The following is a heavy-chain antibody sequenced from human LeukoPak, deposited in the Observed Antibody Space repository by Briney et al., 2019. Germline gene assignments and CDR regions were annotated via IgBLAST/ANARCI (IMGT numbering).Heavy chain of an antibody. V-gene: IGHV1-24*01. CDR3: ATGIAAAGTDFDY. CDR2: FDPEDGET. Sequence: ASVKLSCKVSGYTLTQLSMHWVRQAPGQGRGWMGGFDPEDGETIYAQKFQGRVTMTEDTSTDTAYMELSSLRSEDTAVYYCATGIAAAGTDFDYWGQGTQVTVSS. CDR1: GYTLTQLS. J-gene: IGHJ4*02. D-gene: IGHD6-13*01.